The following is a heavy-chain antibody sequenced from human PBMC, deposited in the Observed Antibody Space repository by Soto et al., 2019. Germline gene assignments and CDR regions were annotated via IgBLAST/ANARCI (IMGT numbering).Heavy chain of an antibody. J-gene: IGHJ4*02. CDR2: IKSRSDGGSR. V-gene: IGHV3-15*01. CDR1: GFMFSSAW. D-gene: IGHD1-1*01. Sequence: EVKVVESGGDFVKPGGSLRLSCATSGFMFSSAWMSWVRQAPGKGLEWVGRIKSRSDGGSRDYAAPVKGRFNISRDDSKHMVYLQMDSLKVEDSAVYYSVEGWNDFWGQGTVVTVSS. CDR3: VEGWNDF.